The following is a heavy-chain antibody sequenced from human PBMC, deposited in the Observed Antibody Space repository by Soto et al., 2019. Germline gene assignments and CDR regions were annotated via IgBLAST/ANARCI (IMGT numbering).Heavy chain of an antibody. V-gene: IGHV4-59*08. CDR2: IYYSGST. CDR3: ARLPIHYYYYYMDV. CDR1: GGSISSYY. Sequence: SETLSLTCTVSGGSISSYYWSWIRQPPGKGLEWIGYIYYSGSTNYNPSLKSRVTISVDTSKNQFSLKLSSVTAADTAVYYCARLPIHYYYYYMDVWGKGTTVTVSS. J-gene: IGHJ6*03. D-gene: IGHD3-9*01.